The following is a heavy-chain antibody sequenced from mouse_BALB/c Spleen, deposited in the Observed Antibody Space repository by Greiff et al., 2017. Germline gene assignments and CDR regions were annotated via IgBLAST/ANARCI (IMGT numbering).Heavy chain of an antibody. CDR1: GYTFTSYW. CDR3: ARSYVYESYYYAMDY. Sequence: QVQLQQPGAELVKPGASVKLSCKASGYTFTSYWMHWVKQRPGQGLEWIGEINPSNGRTNYNEKFKSKATLTVDKSSSTAYMQLSSLTSEDSAVYYCARSYVYESYYYAMDYWGQGTSVTVSA. V-gene: IGHV1S81*02. J-gene: IGHJ4*01. D-gene: IGHD1-1*01. CDR2: INPSNGRT.